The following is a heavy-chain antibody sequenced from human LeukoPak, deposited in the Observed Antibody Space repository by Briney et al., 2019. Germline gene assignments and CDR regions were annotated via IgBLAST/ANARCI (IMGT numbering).Heavy chain of an antibody. D-gene: IGHD3-22*01. V-gene: IGHV4-39*01. J-gene: IGHJ4*02. Sequence: PSETLSLTCAVSGGSLSSSSYYWGWIRQPPGKGLEWLGSIYYSGSTYYNPSLKSRFTISVDTSKTQFSLKLSSVPATDTAVYYCATPGGYYDSSGYFKDYWGQGTLATVPS. CDR3: ATPGGYYDSSGYFKDY. CDR1: GGSLSSSSYY. CDR2: IYYSGST.